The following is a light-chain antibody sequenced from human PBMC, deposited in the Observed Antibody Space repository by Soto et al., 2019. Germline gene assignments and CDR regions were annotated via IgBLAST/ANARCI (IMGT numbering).Light chain of an antibody. Sequence: QSALTQPPSVSGSPGQSVTISCTGTSSDVGAYNRVSWYQQSPGTAPKLMIYEVSDRPSGVPDRFSGSKSGNTASLTISGLQAEDEADYYCCSHSSSNSFVFRTGTKVT. CDR3: CSHSSSNSFV. V-gene: IGLV2-18*02. J-gene: IGLJ1*01. CDR1: SSDVGAYNR. CDR2: EVS.